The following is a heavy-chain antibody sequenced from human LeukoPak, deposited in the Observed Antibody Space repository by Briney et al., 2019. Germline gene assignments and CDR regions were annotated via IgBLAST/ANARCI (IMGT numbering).Heavy chain of an antibody. CDR3: ATEGSFDY. J-gene: IGHJ4*02. Sequence: GGSLRLSCAASGFTFSSYGMHWVRQAPGKGLEWVAVISYDGSNKYYADSVKGRFTISRDNSKNTLYLQMNSLRAEDTAVYYCATEGSFDYWGQGTLVTVSS. CDR1: GFTFSSYG. V-gene: IGHV3-30*03. CDR2: ISYDGSNK.